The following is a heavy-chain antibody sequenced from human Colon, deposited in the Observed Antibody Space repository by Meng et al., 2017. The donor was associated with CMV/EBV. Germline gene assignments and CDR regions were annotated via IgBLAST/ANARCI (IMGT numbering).Heavy chain of an antibody. CDR3: ARDFRYWSRVDWYGWFDS. D-gene: IGHD2-2*01. Sequence: GESLKISCAASGFTFSDYAMAWVRQTPRNGLEWVSSISGSGDKTYYGVSVQGRFTISRDNSQNRLYLQMDSLRVEDTAVYYCARDFRYWSRVDWYGWFDSWGQGMLVTVSS. J-gene: IGHJ5*01. CDR1: GFTFSDYA. CDR2: ISGSGDKT. V-gene: IGHV3-23*01.